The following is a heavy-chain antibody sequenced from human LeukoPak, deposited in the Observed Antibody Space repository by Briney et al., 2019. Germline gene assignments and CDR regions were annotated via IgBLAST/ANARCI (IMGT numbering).Heavy chain of an antibody. CDR3: ARGPYSRDNFAS. CDR1: GFILSDYW. Sequence: GGSLRLSCAASGFILSDYWMSWVRQAPGKGLEWVADIKQDGSEEYYVDSVKGRFTISRDNAKNSLFLQMNSRRAEDTAVYYCARGPYSRDNFASGGQGTLSPSPQ. D-gene: IGHD6-13*01. CDR2: IKQDGSEE. V-gene: IGHV3-7*03. J-gene: IGHJ4*02.